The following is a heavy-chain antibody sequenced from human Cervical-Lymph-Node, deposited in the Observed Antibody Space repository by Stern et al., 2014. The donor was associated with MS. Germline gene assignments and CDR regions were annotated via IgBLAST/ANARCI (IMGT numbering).Heavy chain of an antibody. CDR2: VYSGCYA. J-gene: IGHJ2*01. CDR1: GFSISDHY. D-gene: IGHD6-13*01. CDR3: ARYRTIRAAGPLSGYSDL. V-gene: IGHV3-53*01. Sequence: EVQLVESGGDLIQPGGSLRLSCAASGFSISDHYMSWVRQAPGKGPEWVSVVYSGCYAYYAVPVKVRSIASRDTSKNTMYLQRNSLRGEDPAMYYCARYRTIRAAGPLSGYSDLWGRGPRVPVPS.